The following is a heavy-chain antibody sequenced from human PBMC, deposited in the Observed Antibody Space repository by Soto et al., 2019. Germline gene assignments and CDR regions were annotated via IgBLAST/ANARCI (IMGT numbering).Heavy chain of an antibody. CDR3: TTSGAQRSRWPGFDY. V-gene: IGHV3-15*07. J-gene: IGHJ4*02. D-gene: IGHD6-13*01. Sequence: EVQLVESGGGLVEPGGSLRLSCAASGFTFTNAWMNWVRQSPGKGLEWVGRIKSKTDGGTIDYSAPVEGRFTLSRDDSKDTLYLQMSSLKTEDTAMYYCTTSGAQRSRWPGFDYWGQGILVTVSS. CDR1: GFTFTNAW. CDR2: IKSKTDGGTI.